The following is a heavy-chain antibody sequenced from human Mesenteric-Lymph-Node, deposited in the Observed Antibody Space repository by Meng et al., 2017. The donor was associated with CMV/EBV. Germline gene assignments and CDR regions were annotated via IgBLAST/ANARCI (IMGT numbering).Heavy chain of an antibody. Sequence: GGSLRLSCAASGFTFSSYAMHWVRQAPGKGLEWVAVISYDGSNKYYADSVKGRFTISRDNSKNTLYLQMNSLRAEDTAVYYCARGPGYSGYDPIDYWGQGTLVTVSS. CDR2: ISYDGSNK. CDR1: GFTFSSYA. J-gene: IGHJ4*02. D-gene: IGHD5-12*01. CDR3: ARGPGYSGYDPIDY. V-gene: IGHV3-30*04.